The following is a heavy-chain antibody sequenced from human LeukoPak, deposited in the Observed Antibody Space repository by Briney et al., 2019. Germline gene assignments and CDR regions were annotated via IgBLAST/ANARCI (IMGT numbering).Heavy chain of an antibody. CDR3: ARGRALYCSGGSCYRGTGTFDY. CDR2: INHSGST. Sequence: SETLSLTCAVYGGSFSGYYWSWIRQPPGKGLEWIGEINHSGSTNYNPSLKSRVTISVDTSKNQFSLKLSSVTAADTAVYYCARGRALYCSGGSCYRGTGTFDYWGQGTLVTVSS. V-gene: IGHV4-34*01. CDR1: GGSFSGYY. D-gene: IGHD2-15*01. J-gene: IGHJ4*02.